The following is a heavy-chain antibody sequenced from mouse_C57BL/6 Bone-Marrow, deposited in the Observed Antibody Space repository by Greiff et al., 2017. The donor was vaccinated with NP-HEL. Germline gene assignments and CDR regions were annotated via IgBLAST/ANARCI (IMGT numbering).Heavy chain of an antibody. CDR3: ARYDGYYFWYFDV. CDR1: GYTFTSYW. Sequence: QVQLQQPGAELVKPGASVKLSCKASGYTFTSYWMHWVKQRPGQGLEWIGMIHPNSGSTNYNEKFKSKATLTVDKSSSTAYMQPSSLTSEDSAVYYCARYDGYYFWYFDVWGTGTTVTVSS. V-gene: IGHV1-64*01. CDR2: IHPNSGST. D-gene: IGHD2-3*01. J-gene: IGHJ1*03.